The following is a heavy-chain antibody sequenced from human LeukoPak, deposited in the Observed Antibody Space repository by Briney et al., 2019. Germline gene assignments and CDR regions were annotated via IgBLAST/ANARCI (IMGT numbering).Heavy chain of an antibody. J-gene: IGHJ4*02. CDR2: FDPEDGET. V-gene: IGHV1-24*01. CDR3: ATDFGSGWYVGY. Sequence: GASVKVSCKISGYTLTELSMHWVRQAPGKGLEWMGGFDPEDGETIYAQKFQGRVTMTEDTSTDTAYMELSSLRSEDTAVYYCATDFGSGWYVGYWGQGTLVTVSS. CDR1: GYTLTELS. D-gene: IGHD6-19*01.